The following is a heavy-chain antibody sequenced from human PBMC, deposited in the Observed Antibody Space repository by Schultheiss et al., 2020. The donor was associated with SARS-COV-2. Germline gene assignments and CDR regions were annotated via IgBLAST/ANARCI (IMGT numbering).Heavy chain of an antibody. V-gene: IGHV4-61*01. CDR1: GGSVSSGSYY. CDR2: IYYSGST. J-gene: IGHJ4*02. CDR3: ARRGGSGWHFDY. Sequence: SQTLSLTCAVSGGSVSSGSYYWSWIRQPPGKGLEWIGYIYYSGSTNYNPSLKSRVTISVDTSKNQFSLKLSSVTAADTAVYYCARRGGSGWHFDYWGQGTLVTVSS. D-gene: IGHD6-19*01.